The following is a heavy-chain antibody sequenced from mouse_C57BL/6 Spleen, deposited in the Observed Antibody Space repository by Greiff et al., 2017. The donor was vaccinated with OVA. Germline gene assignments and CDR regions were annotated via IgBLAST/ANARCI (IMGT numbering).Heavy chain of an antibody. V-gene: IGHV5-4*01. CDR1: GFTFSSYA. J-gene: IGHJ3*01. D-gene: IGHD2-5*01. CDR2: ISDGGSYT. Sequence: DVQLVESGGGLVKPGGSLKLSCAASGFTFSSYAMSWVRQTPEKRLEWVATISDGGSYTYYPDNVKGRFTISRDNAKNNLYLQMSHLKSEDTAMYYCARVPYYSNYVFAYWGQGTLVTVSA. CDR3: ARVPYYSNYVFAY.